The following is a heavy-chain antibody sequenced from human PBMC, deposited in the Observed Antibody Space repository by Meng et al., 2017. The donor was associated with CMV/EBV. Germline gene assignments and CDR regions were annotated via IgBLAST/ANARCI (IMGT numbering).Heavy chain of an antibody. CDR2: INPNSGGT. Sequence: ASVKVSCKASGNTFTGYYMHWVRQAPGQGLEWMGWINPNSGGTNYAQKFQGRVTMTRDTSISTAYMELSRLRSDDTAVYYCARVLRQQLVPGYFDYWGQGTLVTVSS. CDR1: GNTFTGYY. D-gene: IGHD6-13*01. V-gene: IGHV1-2*02. CDR3: ARVLRQQLVPGYFDY. J-gene: IGHJ4*02.